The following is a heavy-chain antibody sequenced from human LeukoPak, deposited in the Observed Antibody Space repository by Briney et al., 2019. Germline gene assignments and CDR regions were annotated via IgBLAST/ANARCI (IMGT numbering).Heavy chain of an antibody. CDR2: IGTVGDP. D-gene: IGHD3-3*01. CDR1: GFTFSRYD. CDR3: ARGFLGDAFDI. V-gene: IGHV3-13*05. Sequence: PGGSLRLSCAASGFTFSRYDMHWVRQATGKGLAWVSAIGTVGDPYYPGSVKGRFTISRENAKNFLYLQMNSLRAGDTAVYYCARGFLGDAFDIWGQGTMVTGSS. J-gene: IGHJ3*02.